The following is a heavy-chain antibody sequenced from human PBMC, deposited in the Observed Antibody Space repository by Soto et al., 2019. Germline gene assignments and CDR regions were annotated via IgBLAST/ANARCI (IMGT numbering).Heavy chain of an antibody. V-gene: IGHV4-61*01. CDR1: GVSVNSGSYY. CDR3: ARLTHYYSAATFDY. D-gene: IGHD3-10*01. J-gene: IGHJ4*02. CDR2: FFSIDNT. Sequence: QVQLQESGPGLVKPSETLSLTCTVSGVSVNSGSYYWSWIRQPPGKGLDWIGYFFSIDNTKYNPPLKSRLTVSINTPKTQFSLRLSSVTTADTAVYYCARLTHYYSAATFDYWGPGTLVTVSS.